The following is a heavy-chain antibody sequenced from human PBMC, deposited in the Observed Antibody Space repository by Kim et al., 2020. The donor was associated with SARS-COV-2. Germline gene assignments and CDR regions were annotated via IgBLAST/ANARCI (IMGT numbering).Heavy chain of an antibody. CDR3: ARGGVKQWLGL. V-gene: IGHV4-59*13. J-gene: IGHJ2*01. D-gene: IGHD6-19*01. CDR1: GGSINTYY. Sequence: SETLSLTCTVSGGSINTYYWNWIRQSPQKGLEWIGFISYSGSTNYNPSLKSRVAISVDSSKNQFSLNLSSVTAADTAVYYCARGGVKQWLGLWGRGTLVTVSS. CDR2: ISYSGST.